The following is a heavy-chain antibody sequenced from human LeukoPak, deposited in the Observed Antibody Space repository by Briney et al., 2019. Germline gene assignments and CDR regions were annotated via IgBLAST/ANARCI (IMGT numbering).Heavy chain of an antibody. Sequence: KPSETLSLTCTVSGGSISSSSYYWGWIRQPPGKGLEWIGSIYYSGSTYYNPSLKSRVTISVDTSKNQFSLKLSSVTAADTAVYYCARLTAMDLTFDYWGQGTLVTVSS. D-gene: IGHD5-18*01. CDR3: ARLTAMDLTFDY. V-gene: IGHV4-39*01. CDR1: GGSISSSSYY. J-gene: IGHJ4*02. CDR2: IYYSGST.